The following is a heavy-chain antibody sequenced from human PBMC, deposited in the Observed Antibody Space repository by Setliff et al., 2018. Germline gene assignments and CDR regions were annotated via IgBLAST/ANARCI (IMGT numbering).Heavy chain of an antibody. CDR1: DGSISSSSYY. CDR2: IYYSGST. V-gene: IGHV4-39*07. J-gene: IGHJ3*02. CDR3: ARDPLGEIAVAGHDAFDI. Sequence: SETLSLTCTVSDGSISSSSYYWGWIRQPPGKGLEWIGSIYYSGSTYYNPSLKSRVTISVDTSKNQFSLKLSSVTAADTAVYYCARDPLGEIAVAGHDAFDIWGQGTMVTVSS. D-gene: IGHD6-19*01.